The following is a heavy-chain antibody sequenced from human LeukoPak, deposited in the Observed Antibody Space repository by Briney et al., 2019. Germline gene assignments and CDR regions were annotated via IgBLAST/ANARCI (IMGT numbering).Heavy chain of an antibody. J-gene: IGHJ4*02. D-gene: IGHD6-19*01. V-gene: IGHV1-2*02. Sequence: ASVKVSCKASGYTFTGYYIHWVRQAPGQGLEWMGWINPNSGGTNYAQKFQGRVTMTKDTSISTAYMELSSLRSDDTAVYFCARAIAVVDYWGQGTLVTVSS. CDR3: ARAIAVVDY. CDR1: GYTFTGYY. CDR2: INPNSGGT.